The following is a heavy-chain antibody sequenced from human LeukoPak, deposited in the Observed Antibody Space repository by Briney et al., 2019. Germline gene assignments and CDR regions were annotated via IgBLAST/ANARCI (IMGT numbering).Heavy chain of an antibody. CDR2: IYPGDSDT. CDR3: ARSPGETYYYDSSGYPDY. D-gene: IGHD3-22*01. J-gene: IGHJ4*02. CDR1: GYSFTSYW. V-gene: IGHV5-51*01. Sequence: GESLKISCKGSGYSFTSYWIGWVRQMPGKGLEWMGIIYPGDSDTRYSPSFQGQVTISADKSISTAYLQWSSLKASDTAMYYCARSPGETYYYDSSGYPDYWGQETLVTVSS.